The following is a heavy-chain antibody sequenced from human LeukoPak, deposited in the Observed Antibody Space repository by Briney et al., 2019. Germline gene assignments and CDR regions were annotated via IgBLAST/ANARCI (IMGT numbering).Heavy chain of an antibody. CDR3: ARDQERDSGYDSHYYYYGMDV. CDR1: GFTFDDYA. Sequence: GGSLRLSCAASGFTFDDYAMHWVRQAPGRGLEWVSGITWNSGSIGYADSVKGRFTISRDNAKNSLYLQMNSLRAEDTALYHCARDQERDSGYDSHYYYYGMDVWGQGTTVTVSS. CDR2: ITWNSGSI. J-gene: IGHJ6*02. V-gene: IGHV3-9*01. D-gene: IGHD5-12*01.